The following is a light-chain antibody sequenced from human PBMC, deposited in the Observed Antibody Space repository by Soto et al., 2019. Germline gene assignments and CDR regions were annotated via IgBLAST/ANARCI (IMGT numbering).Light chain of an antibody. CDR2: DAS. CDR3: QQYNSYSRT. CDR1: QSISSW. V-gene: IGKV1-5*01. Sequence: DIQMTQSPSTLSASVGDRVTITCRASQSISSWLAWYQQKPGKAPKLLNYDASSLESGVPSRFSGSGSGTEFTLTISSLQPDDFATYYCQQYNSYSRTFGQGTKVDI. J-gene: IGKJ1*01.